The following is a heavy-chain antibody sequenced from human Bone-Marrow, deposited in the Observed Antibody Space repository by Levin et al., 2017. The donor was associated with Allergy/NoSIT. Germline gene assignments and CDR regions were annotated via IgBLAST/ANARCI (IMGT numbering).Heavy chain of an antibody. J-gene: IGHJ4*02. Sequence: GESLKISCAASGFTFSDYALHWVRQAPGKGLDWVAVISYDGKNKYYGDSVKGRFTISRDDSRNLLFLSMNSLRTEDTAIYFCARGEYSSSFDYWGQGTLVFVSS. V-gene: IGHV3-30*01. D-gene: IGHD6-6*01. CDR1: GFTFSDYA. CDR2: ISYDGKNK. CDR3: ARGEYSSSFDY.